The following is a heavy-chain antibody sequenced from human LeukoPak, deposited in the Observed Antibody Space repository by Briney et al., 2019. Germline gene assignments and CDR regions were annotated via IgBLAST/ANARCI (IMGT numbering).Heavy chain of an antibody. Sequence: GGSLRLSCAASGFTFSSYGMHWVRQAPGKGLEWVAVISYDGSNKYYADSVKGRFTISRDNSKNTLYLQMNSLRAEDTAVYYCAKGHSCYYDSSGYYSTYFDYWGQGTLVTVSS. V-gene: IGHV3-30*18. CDR1: GFTFSSYG. CDR3: AKGHSCYYDSSGYYSTYFDY. J-gene: IGHJ4*02. D-gene: IGHD3-22*01. CDR2: ISYDGSNK.